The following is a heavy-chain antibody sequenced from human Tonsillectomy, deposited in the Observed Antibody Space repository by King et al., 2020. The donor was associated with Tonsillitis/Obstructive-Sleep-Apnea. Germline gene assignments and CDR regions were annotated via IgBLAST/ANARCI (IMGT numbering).Heavy chain of an antibody. V-gene: IGHV5-51*01. D-gene: IGHD2-15*01. Sequence: QLVQSGAEVKKPGESLKISCKGSGYTFTNYWIGWVRQMPGKGLEWMGIIYPGDSDTRYTPSFQGQVTISADKSISTAYLQWSSLKASDTAIYYCARRIRRSCRRGNCPDAFDFWGQGKMVTVSS. CDR1: GYTFTNYW. J-gene: IGHJ3*01. CDR2: IYPGDSDT. CDR3: ARRIRRSCRRGNCPDAFDF.